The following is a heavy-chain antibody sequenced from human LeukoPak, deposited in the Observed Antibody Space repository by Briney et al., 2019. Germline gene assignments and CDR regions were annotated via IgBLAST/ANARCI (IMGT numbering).Heavy chain of an antibody. D-gene: IGHD3-3*01. CDR3: ARSRGFWSGYNYYYYYGMDA. CDR2: IYYSGST. Sequence: SETLSLTCTVSGGSISSGDYYWSWIRQPPGKGLEWIGYIYYSGSTYYNPSLKSRVTISVDTSKNQFSLKLSSVTAADTAVYYCARSRGFWSGYNYYYYYGMDAWGQGTAVTVSS. V-gene: IGHV4-30-4*01. CDR1: GGSISSGDYY. J-gene: IGHJ6*02.